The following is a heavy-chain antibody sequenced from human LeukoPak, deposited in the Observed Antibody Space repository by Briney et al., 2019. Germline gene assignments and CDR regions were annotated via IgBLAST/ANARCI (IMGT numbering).Heavy chain of an antibody. CDR1: GFIFDDYD. CDR2: IRWNSDDI. D-gene: IGHD4/OR15-4a*01. V-gene: IGHV3-9*01. CDR3: ANAPVGYNDYVTPDY. Sequence: GGSLRLSCVASGFIFDDYDMHWVRQVPAKGLEWVAGIRWNSDDIAYVDSVKGRFTISRDNPKKTLYLQMNSLKPEDTALYHCANAPVGYNDYVTPDYWGQGTLVTVSS. J-gene: IGHJ4*02.